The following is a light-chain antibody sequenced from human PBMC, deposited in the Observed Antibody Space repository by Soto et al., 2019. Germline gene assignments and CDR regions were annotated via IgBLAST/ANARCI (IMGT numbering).Light chain of an antibody. CDR2: DAS. Sequence: DIQMTQSPSTLSASVGDRVTITCRARQSISSWLAWYQQKPGKAPNLLIYDASSLESGVPSRFSGSGSGTEFTLTSSSLQPDDFATYYCQQYSSFYRFGQGTKLETK. CDR1: QSISSW. J-gene: IGKJ2*03. V-gene: IGKV1-5*01. CDR3: QQYSSFYR.